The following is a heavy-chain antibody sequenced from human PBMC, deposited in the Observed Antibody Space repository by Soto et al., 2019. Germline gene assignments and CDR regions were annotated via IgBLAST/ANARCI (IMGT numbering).Heavy chain of an antibody. V-gene: IGHV3-30*18. J-gene: IGHJ4*02. CDR3: AKDRGGDCPDNSCYFGADY. D-gene: IGHD2-2*01. Sequence: GGSLRLSCVGSGFTLISYGMPWVRQAPGKGLECVAVISDTGSSHYYAASVEGRFTISRENSKNTLSLHMDRLRVEDTAVYYCAKDRGGDCPDNSCYFGADYWGQGTPVTVSS. CDR1: GFTLISYG. CDR2: ISDTGSSH.